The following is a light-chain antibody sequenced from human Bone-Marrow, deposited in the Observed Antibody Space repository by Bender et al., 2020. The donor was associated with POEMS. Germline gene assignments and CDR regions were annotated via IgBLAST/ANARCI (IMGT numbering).Light chain of an antibody. J-gene: IGLJ3*02. V-gene: IGLV4-69*01. CDR2: VTSDGSH. CDR3: QTWGTGIQV. CDR1: GRHSIYP. Sequence: QLVLTQSPSASASLGASVKLTCTLSGRHSIYPIAWHQQQPEKGPRYLMKVTSDGSHPKADGIPDRFSGSSPGAERYLTISSLQSEDEADYYCQTWGTGIQVFGGGTKLTVL.